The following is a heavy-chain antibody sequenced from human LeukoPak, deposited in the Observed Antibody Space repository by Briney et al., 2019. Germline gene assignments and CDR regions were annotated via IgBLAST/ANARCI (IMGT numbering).Heavy chain of an antibody. CDR2: IYYSGST. CDR1: GGSISSGGYY. V-gene: IGHV4-31*03. J-gene: IGHJ5*02. D-gene: IGHD4-11*01. Sequence: SSETLSLTCTVSGGSISSGGYYWSWIRQHPGKGLEWIGYIYYSGSTYYNPSLKSRVTISVDTSKNQFSLKLSSVTAADTAVYYCARNDYMFGFDPWGQGTLVTVSS. CDR3: ARNDYMFGFDP.